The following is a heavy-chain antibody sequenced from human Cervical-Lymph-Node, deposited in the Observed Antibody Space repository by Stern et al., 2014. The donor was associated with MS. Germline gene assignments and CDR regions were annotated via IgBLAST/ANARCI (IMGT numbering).Heavy chain of an antibody. D-gene: IGHD2-8*01. CDR2: IHPATGLT. J-gene: IGHJ4*02. CDR1: GYTFTNYY. Sequence: QVQLVQSGAEVKKPGASMRISCKASGYTFTNYYVHWVRQAPGQRLEWMGIIHPATGLTSYAQIVQGRVTMTRDTAPITAYMELSSLGPEDTAVYFCARAQDYSNVVANYWGQGTLVTVSS. CDR3: ARAQDYSNVVANY. V-gene: IGHV1-46*03.